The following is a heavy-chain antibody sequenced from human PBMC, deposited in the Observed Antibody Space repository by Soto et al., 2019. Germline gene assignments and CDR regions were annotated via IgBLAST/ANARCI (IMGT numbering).Heavy chain of an antibody. V-gene: IGHV4-61*01. CDR2: IYYSGST. Sequence: SETLSLTCTVSDGSVSSGNYYWSWIRQSPGKGLEWIGYIYYSGSTNYNPSLKSRVTISLDTSKNQFSLKLSSVTAADTAVYYCARTSWGDILTGDPDYWGQGTLVTVSS. J-gene: IGHJ4*02. D-gene: IGHD3-9*01. CDR3: ARTSWGDILTGDPDY. CDR1: DGSVSSGNYY.